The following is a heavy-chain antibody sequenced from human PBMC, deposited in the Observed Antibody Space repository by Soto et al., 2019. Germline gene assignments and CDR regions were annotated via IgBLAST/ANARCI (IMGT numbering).Heavy chain of an antibody. J-gene: IGHJ4*02. D-gene: IGHD3-3*01. CDR1: GFTFYNFA. V-gene: IGHV3-23*01. Sequence: EVQLLESGGGLVQPGGSLRLSCAASGFTFYNFAMSWVRQAPGKGLEWVSGISDSGHSTYYADSARGRFTISRDNSKNTLDLQMNSLRAEDTAVYYCAKVLFGLTYGKFDYWGQGTLVTVAS. CDR3: AKVLFGLTYGKFDY. CDR2: ISDSGHST.